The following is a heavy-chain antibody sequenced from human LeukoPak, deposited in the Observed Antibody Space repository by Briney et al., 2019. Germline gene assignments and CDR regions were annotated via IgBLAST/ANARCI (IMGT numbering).Heavy chain of an antibody. V-gene: IGHV4-31*03. CDR2: IYYSGST. Sequence: SQTLSLTCTASGGSISSGGYYWSWIRQHPGKGLEWIGYIYYSGSTYYNPSLKSRVTISVDTSKNQFPLKLSSVTAADTAVYYCASGEYYDYVWGSYRSLSPFDYWGQGTLVTVSS. CDR3: ASGEYYDYVWGSYRSLSPFDY. CDR1: GGSISSGGYY. D-gene: IGHD3-16*02. J-gene: IGHJ4*02.